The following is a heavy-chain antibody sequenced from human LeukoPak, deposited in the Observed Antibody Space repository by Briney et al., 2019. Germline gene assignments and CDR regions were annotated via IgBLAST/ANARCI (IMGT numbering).Heavy chain of an antibody. D-gene: IGHD4-17*01. Sequence: GGSLKISCEGSGYSFTTYWIAWVRQMPEKGLEWMAMINPGDSDTRYSPSFQGQVTISADKSISTTYLQWSSLKASDTAMYYCARERCGNLHYWGQGTLVTVSS. CDR2: INPGDSDT. CDR3: ARERCGNLHY. J-gene: IGHJ4*02. V-gene: IGHV5-51*01. CDR1: GYSFTTYW.